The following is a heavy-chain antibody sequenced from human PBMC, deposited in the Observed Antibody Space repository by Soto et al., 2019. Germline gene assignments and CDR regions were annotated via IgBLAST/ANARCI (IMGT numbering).Heavy chain of an antibody. CDR3: VGGYYFGDY. V-gene: IGHV3-30*03. CDR2: ISYDGSNK. Sequence: QVQLVESGGGVVQPGRSLRLSCAASGFTFSSYGMHWVRQAPGKGLQWVAVISYDGSNKYYADSVKGRFTISRDKSKNPLYLQMNSLRAEDTAVYYCVGGYYFGDYWGEGSLVNVSS. D-gene: IGHD3-22*01. CDR1: GFTFSSYG. J-gene: IGHJ4*02.